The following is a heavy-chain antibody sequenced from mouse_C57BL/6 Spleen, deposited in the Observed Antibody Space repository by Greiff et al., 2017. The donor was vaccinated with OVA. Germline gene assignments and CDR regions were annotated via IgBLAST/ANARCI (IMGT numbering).Heavy chain of an antibody. V-gene: IGHV1-69*01. J-gene: IGHJ2*01. CDR2: IDPSDSYT. D-gene: IGHD1-1*01. CDR3: ARKGVYYFDY. CDR1: GYTFTSYW. Sequence: QVQLKQPGAELVMPGASVKLSCKASGYTFTSYWMHWVKQRPGQGLEWIGEIDPSDSYTNYNQKFKGKSTVTVDKSSSTAYMQLSSLTSEDSAVYYCARKGVYYFDYWGQGTTLTVSS.